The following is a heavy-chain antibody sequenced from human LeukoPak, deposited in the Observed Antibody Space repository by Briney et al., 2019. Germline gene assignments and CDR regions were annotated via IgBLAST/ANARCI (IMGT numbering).Heavy chain of an antibody. V-gene: IGHV1-46*01. CDR2: INPSTGGT. CDR3: AIGHDSSGWPYYFDL. D-gene: IGHD6-19*01. J-gene: IGHJ4*02. CDR1: GYTFTKYY. Sequence: ASVKVSCKASGYTFTKYYMHWVRQAPGQGLEWMGIINPSTGGTSYAQNFQGRVTMTRGTSTNTIYMELSSLRSEGTAVYYCAIGHDSSGWPYYFDLSGQGTLVTASS.